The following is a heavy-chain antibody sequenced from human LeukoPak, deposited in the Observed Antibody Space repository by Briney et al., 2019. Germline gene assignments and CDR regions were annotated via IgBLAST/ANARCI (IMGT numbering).Heavy chain of an antibody. J-gene: IGHJ4*02. CDR1: GYTFTSYD. V-gene: IGHV1-8*01. D-gene: IGHD3-10*01. CDR3: ARGRDGSGSFDY. CDR2: MNPNSGNT. Sequence: ASVKVSCKASGYTFTSYDINWVRQATGQGLEWMGWMNPNSGNTGYAQKFQGRVPMTRNTSISTAYMELSSLRSEDTAVYYCARGRDGSGSFDYWGQGTLVTVSS.